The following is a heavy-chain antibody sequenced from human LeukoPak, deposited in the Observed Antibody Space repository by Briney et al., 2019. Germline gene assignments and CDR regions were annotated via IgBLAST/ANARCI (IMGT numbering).Heavy chain of an antibody. V-gene: IGHV4-34*01. CDR2: INHSGST. J-gene: IGHJ4*02. D-gene: IGHD3-3*01. CDR1: GGSISSYY. Sequence: SETLSLTCTVSGGSISSYYWSWIRQPPGKGLEWIGEINHSGSTNYNPSLKSRVTISVDTSKNQFSLKLSSVTAADTAVYYCARHSTFFGVVIIKGRVRGPFDYWGQGTLVTVSS. CDR3: ARHSTFFGVVIIKGRVRGPFDY.